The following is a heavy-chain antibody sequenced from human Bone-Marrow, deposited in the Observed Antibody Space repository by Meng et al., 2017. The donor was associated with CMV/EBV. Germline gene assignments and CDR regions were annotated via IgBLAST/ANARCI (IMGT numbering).Heavy chain of an antibody. V-gene: IGHV3-21*01. J-gene: IGHJ3*02. CDR2: ISSSSSYI. Sequence: GESLKISCAASGFTFSSYSMNWVRQAPGKGLEWVSSISSSSSYIYYADSVKDRFTISRDNAKNSLYLQMNSLRAEDTAVYYCAREARGYCSSTSCSPSDAFDIWGQGTMVTVSS. CDR3: AREARGYCSSTSCSPSDAFDI. CDR1: GFTFSSYS. D-gene: IGHD2-2*01.